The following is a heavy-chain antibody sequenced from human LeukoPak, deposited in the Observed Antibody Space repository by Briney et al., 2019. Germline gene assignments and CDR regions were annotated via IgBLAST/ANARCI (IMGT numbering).Heavy chain of an antibody. CDR2: IYPGDSDT. CDR3: ARGATDCSSTSCYWPENWFDP. V-gene: IGHV5-51*01. CDR1: GYSFTSYW. D-gene: IGHD2-2*01. Sequence: GESLKISCKGSGYSFTSYWIGWVRQMPGKGLEWMGIIYPGDSDTRYSPSFQGQVTISVDKSISTAYLQWSSLKASDTAMYYCARGATDCSSTSCYWPENWFDPWGQGSLVTVSS. J-gene: IGHJ5*02.